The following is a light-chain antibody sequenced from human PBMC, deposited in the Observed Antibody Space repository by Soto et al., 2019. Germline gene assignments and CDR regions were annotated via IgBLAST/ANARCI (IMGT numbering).Light chain of an antibody. CDR3: QQYYSTLVT. Sequence: IVMTQSPESLAVPLGERATINCKSSQSLLYSSYNQTFLAWYQHRPGQPPRLLISWASIRQSGVPDRFSARGSGTDFTLTISRLQPEDVAVYYCQQYYSTLVTFGQGTKLEI. J-gene: IGKJ2*01. CDR2: WAS. V-gene: IGKV4-1*01. CDR1: QSLLYSSYNQTF.